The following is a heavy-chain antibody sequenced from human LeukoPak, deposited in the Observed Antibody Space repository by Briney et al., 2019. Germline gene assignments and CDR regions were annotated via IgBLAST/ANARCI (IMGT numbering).Heavy chain of an antibody. V-gene: IGHV1-2*02. D-gene: IGHD3-10*01. Sequence: GASVMVSCKASGHAFTANYMHWVRQAPGHSLEWIGWIDPNNGGTTFAQKFQDRVTMTWDTSTRTANLEMTRLTSDDTAVYFCARGNYYGWYFDLWGRGTLVSVSS. CDR3: ARGNYYGWYFDL. CDR2: IDPNNGGT. CDR1: GHAFTANY. J-gene: IGHJ2*01.